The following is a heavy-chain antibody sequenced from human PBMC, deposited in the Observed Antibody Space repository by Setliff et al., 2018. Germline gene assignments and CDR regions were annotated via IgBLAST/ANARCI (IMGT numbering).Heavy chain of an antibody. CDR2: IYTTGNT. D-gene: IGHD2-2*01. Sequence: SETLSLTCTVSGDSITSGSDYWNWIRQPAGKGLEWIGRIYTTGNTNYNPSLKSRVTISVDTSKKQFSLMLTSVTAADTAVYYCARLVRYCTRTGCQRTSGAELWGQGTLVTVSS. CDR1: GDSITSGSDY. V-gene: IGHV4-61*02. J-gene: IGHJ4*02. CDR3: ARLVRYCTRTGCQRTSGAEL.